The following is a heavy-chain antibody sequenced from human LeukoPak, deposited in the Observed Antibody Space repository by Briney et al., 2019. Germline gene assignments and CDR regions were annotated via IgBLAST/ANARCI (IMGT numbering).Heavy chain of an antibody. D-gene: IGHD5-12*01. Sequence: ASVKVSCKASGYSFTSFGMNWVRQAPGQGLEWLGWINTNTGNPTYGQGFTGRFVFSLDTSVSTAYLQISSLKAEDTAVYYCARESRGYDLLTHYYYYMDVWGKGTTVTVSS. CDR1: GYSFTSFG. CDR3: ARESRGYDLLTHYYYYMDV. V-gene: IGHV7-4-1*02. J-gene: IGHJ6*03. CDR2: INTNTGNP.